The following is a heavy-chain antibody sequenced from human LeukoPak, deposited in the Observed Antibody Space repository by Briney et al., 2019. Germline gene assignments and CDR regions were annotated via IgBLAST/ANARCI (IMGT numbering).Heavy chain of an antibody. V-gene: IGHV3-30*18. J-gene: IGHJ3*02. Sequence: PGGSLRLSCAASGFTFSTYAVHWVRQAPGKGLEWVAVISSGGSDKYHAGSVKGRFTISRDNSKNTLYLQLNSLRAEDTAVYYCAKDRPSRYCSGGSCSYDAFDIWGQGTMVTVSS. CDR3: AKDRPSRYCSGGSCSYDAFDI. CDR2: ISSGGSDK. CDR1: GFTFSTYA. D-gene: IGHD2-15*01.